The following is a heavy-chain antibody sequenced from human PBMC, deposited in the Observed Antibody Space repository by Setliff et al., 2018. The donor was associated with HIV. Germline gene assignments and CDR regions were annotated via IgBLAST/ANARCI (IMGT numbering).Heavy chain of an antibody. Sequence: SETLSLTCAVYGGSFSGYYWSWIRQPPGKGLEWIGEINHSGSTNYNPSLKSRVTISVDTSKNQFSLKLSPVTAADTAVYYCARGKPRGYSKTLGLWYFDYWGQGTLVTVS. D-gene: IGHD4-4*01. CDR3: ARGKPRGYSKTLGLWYFDY. V-gene: IGHV4-34*01. CDR1: GGSFSGYY. CDR2: INHSGST. J-gene: IGHJ4*02.